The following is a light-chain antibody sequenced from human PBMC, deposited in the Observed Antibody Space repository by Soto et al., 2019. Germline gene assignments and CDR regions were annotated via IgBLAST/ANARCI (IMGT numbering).Light chain of an antibody. CDR3: LHYNNWPTWT. V-gene: IGKV1-33*01. CDR1: QDISQY. J-gene: IGKJ1*01. Sequence: SASVGDRVTITCQASQDISQYLNWYQQKLGKAPKLLIYDASNLEPGVPSRFSGSGSGTEFSFTISSLQPEDIAKYDCLHYNNWPTWTFGQGTKVDI. CDR2: DAS.